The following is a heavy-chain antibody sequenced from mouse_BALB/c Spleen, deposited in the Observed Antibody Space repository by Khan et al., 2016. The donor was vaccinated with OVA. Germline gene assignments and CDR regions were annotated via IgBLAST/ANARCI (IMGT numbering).Heavy chain of an antibody. CDR1: GYSITSDYA. D-gene: IGHD1-1*01. J-gene: IGHJ2*02. CDR3: AGDYGSSYLAIDY. CDR2: ITYSGST. V-gene: IGHV3-2*02. Sequence: EVQLQESGPGLVKPSQSLSLTCTVTGYSITSDYAWNWIRQFPGNKLEWMAYITYSGSTGYNPSLKGRISITRDTSKNQFFLELNSVTTEDTATYYCAGDYGSSYLAIDYWGQGTSVTVSS.